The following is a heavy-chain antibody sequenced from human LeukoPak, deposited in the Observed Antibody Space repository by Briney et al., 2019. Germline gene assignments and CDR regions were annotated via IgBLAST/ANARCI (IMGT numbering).Heavy chain of an antibody. Sequence: PSETLSLTCAVYGGSFSGYYWSWIRQPPGKGLEWIGEINHSGSTNYNPSLKSRVTISVDTSKNQFSLKLSSVTAADTAVYYCARAFRARYFDLWGRGTLVTVSS. CDR1: GGSFSGYY. J-gene: IGHJ2*01. D-gene: IGHD2/OR15-2a*01. CDR2: INHSGST. V-gene: IGHV4-34*01. CDR3: ARAFRARYFDL.